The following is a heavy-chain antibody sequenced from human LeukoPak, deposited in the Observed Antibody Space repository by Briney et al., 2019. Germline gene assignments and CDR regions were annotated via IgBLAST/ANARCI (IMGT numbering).Heavy chain of an antibody. CDR3: ARDYYDSSGYYHGGH. Sequence: ASVKVSCKASGYSFTSYGIHWVRQAPGQGLEWMGIINPSGGSTTYAQNFQGRVTVTGDTSTGAVYMELSSLRSEDTAVYYCARDYYDSSGYYHGGHWGQGTLVTVSS. J-gene: IGHJ4*02. D-gene: IGHD3-22*01. V-gene: IGHV1-46*01. CDR2: INPSGGST. CDR1: GYSFTSYG.